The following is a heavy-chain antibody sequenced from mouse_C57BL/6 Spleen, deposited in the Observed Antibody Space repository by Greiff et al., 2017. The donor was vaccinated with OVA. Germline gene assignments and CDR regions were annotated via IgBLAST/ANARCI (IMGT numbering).Heavy chain of an antibody. CDR2: IWRGGST. D-gene: IGHD2-14*01. J-gene: IGHJ2*01. V-gene: IGHV2-2*01. Sequence: VQLQQSGPGLVQPSQSLSISCTVSGFSLTSYGVHWVRPSPGKGLEWLGVIWRGGSTDYNAAFISRLSISKDNSKSQVFFKMNSLQADDTAIDYCARMGGTTEIGLYYGDYWGQGTTRTVSS. CDR1: GFSLTSYG. CDR3: ARMGGTTEIGLYYGDY.